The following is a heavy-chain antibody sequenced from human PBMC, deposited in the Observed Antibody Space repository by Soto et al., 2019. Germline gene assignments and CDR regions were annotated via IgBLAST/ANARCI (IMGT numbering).Heavy chain of an antibody. CDR1: GYSFTSYY. Sequence: QVQLVQSGAEVKKPGASVKVSCKASGYSFTSYYMHWVRQAPGQGLEWMGIINPSGGSTSYAQKFQGRVTMTRDTSTSTVYMELSSLRSEVTAVYYCARSQLVHWFDPWGQGTLVTVSS. D-gene: IGHD6-13*01. V-gene: IGHV1-46*01. J-gene: IGHJ5*02. CDR3: ARSQLVHWFDP. CDR2: INPSGGST.